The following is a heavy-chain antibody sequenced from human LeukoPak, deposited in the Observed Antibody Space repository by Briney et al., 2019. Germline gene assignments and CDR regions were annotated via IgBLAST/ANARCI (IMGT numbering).Heavy chain of an antibody. V-gene: IGHV3-23*01. D-gene: IGHD3-10*01. CDR1: GFTFSSYG. CDR2: ISGSGGST. Sequence: GGSLRLSCAASGFTFSSYGMSWVRQAPGKGLEWVSAISGSGGSTYFADSVKGRFTISRDNAKKSVYLHMSSLRAEDTALYYCARLSAYYYGSYFYYYMDVWGKGTTVTVSS. J-gene: IGHJ6*03. CDR3: ARLSAYYYGSYFYYYMDV.